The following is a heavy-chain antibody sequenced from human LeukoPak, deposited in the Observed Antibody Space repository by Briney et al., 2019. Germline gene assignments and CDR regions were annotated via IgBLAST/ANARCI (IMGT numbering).Heavy chain of an antibody. Sequence: GESLKISCKGSGYSFTSYWIGWVRQMPGKGLEWMGIIYPGDPDTRYSPSFQGQVTISADKSISTAYLQWSSLKASDTAMYYCARRVAGSLSSRNWFDPWGQGTLVTVSS. V-gene: IGHV5-51*01. CDR1: GYSFTSYW. D-gene: IGHD6-13*01. J-gene: IGHJ5*02. CDR2: IYPGDPDT. CDR3: ARRVAGSLSSRNWFDP.